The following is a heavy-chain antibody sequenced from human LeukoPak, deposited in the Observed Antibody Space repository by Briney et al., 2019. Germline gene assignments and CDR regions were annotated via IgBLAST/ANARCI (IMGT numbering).Heavy chain of an antibody. V-gene: IGHV4-59*01. CDR2: IHYSGSS. J-gene: IGHJ4*02. D-gene: IGHD3-10*01. CDR3: ASVAISMVRGVTPWYFDY. CDR1: GGSFSGYY. Sequence: SETLSLTCAVYGGSFSGYYWSWIRQSPGKGLEWIGYIHYSGSSNYNPSLKSRVTISVDTSKNQFSLKLSSVTAADTAVYYCASVAISMVRGVTPWYFDYWGQGTLVTASS.